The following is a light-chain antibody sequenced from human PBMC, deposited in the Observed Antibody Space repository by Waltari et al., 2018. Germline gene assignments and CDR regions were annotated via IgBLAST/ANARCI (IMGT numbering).Light chain of an antibody. CDR2: EVS. V-gene: IGLV2-8*01. CDR1: SSDVGGYNF. CDR3: SSYAGSSAPGV. J-gene: IGLJ1*01. Sequence: QSALTQPPSASGSPGQSVTISCTGTSSDVGGYNFVSWYQHHPGKAPKLMIYEVSKRPSGVPDRFSGSKSGNTASLTVSGLQTEDEADYYCSSYAGSSAPGVFGTGTRVTVL.